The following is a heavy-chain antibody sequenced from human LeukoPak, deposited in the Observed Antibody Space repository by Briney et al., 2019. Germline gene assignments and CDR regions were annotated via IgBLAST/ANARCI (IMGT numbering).Heavy chain of an antibody. D-gene: IGHD1-26*01. Sequence: SETLSLTCTVSGGSISSGSYYWSWIRQPAGKGLEWIGRIYTSGSTNYNPSLKSRVTMSVDTSKNQFSLKLSSVTAADTAVYYCARARSGSYDYYFDYWGQGTLVTVSS. J-gene: IGHJ4*02. CDR3: ARARSGSYDYYFDY. V-gene: IGHV4-61*02. CDR1: GGSISSGSYY. CDR2: IYTSGST.